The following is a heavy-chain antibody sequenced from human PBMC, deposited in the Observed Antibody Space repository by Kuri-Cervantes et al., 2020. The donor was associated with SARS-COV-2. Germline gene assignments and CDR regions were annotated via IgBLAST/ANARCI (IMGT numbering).Heavy chain of an antibody. CDR2: IYYSGST. CDR3: ARGAIAAAAFDY. D-gene: IGHD6-13*01. Sequence: GSLRLSCTVSGGSISSYYWSWIRQPPGKGLEWSGYIYYSGSTNYNPSLKSRVTISVDTSKNQFSLKLSSVTAADTAVYYCARGAIAAAAFDYWGQGTLVTVSS. CDR1: GGSISSYY. J-gene: IGHJ4*02. V-gene: IGHV4-59*12.